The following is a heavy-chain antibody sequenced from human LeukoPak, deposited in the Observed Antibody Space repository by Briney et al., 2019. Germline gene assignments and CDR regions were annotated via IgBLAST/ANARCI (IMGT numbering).Heavy chain of an antibody. CDR3: ARDSSAWGRAGFDY. CDR2: IGSDGSTI. J-gene: IGHJ4*02. V-gene: IGHV3-48*03. D-gene: IGHD6-19*01. CDR1: GFTFSSYE. Sequence: GGSLRLSCAASGFTFSSYEMNWVRQARGKGLEWLSYIGSDGSTIHYADSVKGRFTISRDNAENSLYLQMNSLRAEDTAVYYCARDSSAWGRAGFDYWGQGTLVTVSS.